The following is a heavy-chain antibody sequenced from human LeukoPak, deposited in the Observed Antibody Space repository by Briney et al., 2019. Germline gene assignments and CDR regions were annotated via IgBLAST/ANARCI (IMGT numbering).Heavy chain of an antibody. Sequence: SETLSLTCTVSGGSISSYYWSWIRQPPGKGLEWIGYIYYSGSTNYNPSLKSRVTISVDTSKNQFSLKLSSVIAADTAVYYCVRGYSSGWYHAFDIWGQGTMVTVSS. CDR2: IYYSGST. J-gene: IGHJ3*02. CDR1: GGSISSYY. CDR3: VRGYSSGWYHAFDI. V-gene: IGHV4-59*08. D-gene: IGHD6-19*01.